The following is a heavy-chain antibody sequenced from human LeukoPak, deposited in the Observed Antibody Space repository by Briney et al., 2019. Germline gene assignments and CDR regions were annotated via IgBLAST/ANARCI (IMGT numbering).Heavy chain of an antibody. CDR2: IYYSGST. CDR3: ARPTRYYYDSSGYYSRSAFDI. J-gene: IGHJ3*02. D-gene: IGHD3-22*01. CDR1: GGSISSSSYD. Sequence: SETLSLTCTVSGGSISSSSYDWGWIRQPPGKGLEWIGSIYYSGSTYYNPSLKSRVTISVDTSKNQFSLKLSSVTAADTAVYYCARPTRYYYDSSGYYSRSAFDIWGQGTMVTVSS. V-gene: IGHV4-39*01.